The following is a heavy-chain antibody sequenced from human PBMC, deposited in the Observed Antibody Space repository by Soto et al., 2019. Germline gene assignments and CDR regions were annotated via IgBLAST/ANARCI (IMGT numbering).Heavy chain of an antibody. J-gene: IGHJ3*02. CDR2: IKQDGSEK. CDR3: ARDRPYDFWSDAFDI. V-gene: IGHV3-7*03. D-gene: IGHD3-3*01. Sequence: GESLKISCAASGFTFSSYWMSWVRQAPGKGLEWVANIKQDGSEKYYVDSVKGRFTISRDNAKNSLYLQMNSLRAEDTAVYYCARDRPYDFWSDAFDIWGQGTMVTVSS. CDR1: GFTFSSYW.